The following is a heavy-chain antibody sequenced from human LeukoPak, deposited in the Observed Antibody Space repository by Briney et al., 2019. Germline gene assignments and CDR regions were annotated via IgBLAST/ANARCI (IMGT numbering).Heavy chain of an antibody. Sequence: SETLSLTCAVYGGSFSGYYWSWIRQPPGKGLEWIGEINHSGSTNYNPSLKSRVTISVDTSKNQFSLKLSSVTAADTAVYYCARARIAAAPPDYWGQGTLVTVSS. CDR3: ARARIAAAPPDY. V-gene: IGHV4-34*01. J-gene: IGHJ4*02. CDR2: INHSGST. CDR1: GGSFSGYY. D-gene: IGHD6-13*01.